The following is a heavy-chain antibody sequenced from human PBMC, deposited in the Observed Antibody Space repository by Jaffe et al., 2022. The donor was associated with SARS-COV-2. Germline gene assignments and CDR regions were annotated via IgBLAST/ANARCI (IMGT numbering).Heavy chain of an antibody. CDR1: GFTFSSYS. J-gene: IGHJ4*02. V-gene: IGHV3-21*01. D-gene: IGHD3-3*01. CDR3: ARDDRFLEWHAVHHFDY. CDR2: ISSSSSYI. Sequence: EVQLVESGGGLVKPGGSLRLSCAASGFTFSSYSMNWVRQAPGKGLEWVSSISSSSSYIYYADSVKGRFTISRDNAKNSLYLQMNSLRAEDTAVYYCARDDRFLEWHAVHHFDYWGQGTLVTVSS.